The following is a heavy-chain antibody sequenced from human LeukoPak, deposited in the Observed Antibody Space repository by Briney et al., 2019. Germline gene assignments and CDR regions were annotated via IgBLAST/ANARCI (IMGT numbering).Heavy chain of an antibody. CDR1: GGSLSSSSDY. CDR2: IYHCGST. D-gene: IGHD2-2*01. V-gene: IGHV4-39*01. Sequence: SETLSLTCILSGGSLSSSSDYWGRIRQPPGSGLEWIGSIYHCGSTYYNPSRKSRVTISVDTPKNQFSLKLSSVTAADSAIYYRAVFTSWHVGYWGQGALVTVSS. J-gene: IGHJ4*02. CDR3: AVFTSWHVGY.